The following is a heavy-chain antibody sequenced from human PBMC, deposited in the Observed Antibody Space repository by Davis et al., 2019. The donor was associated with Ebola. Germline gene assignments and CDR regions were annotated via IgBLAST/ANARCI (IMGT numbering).Heavy chain of an antibody. Sequence: GESLKISCAASGFTSSSYWMSWVRQAPGKGLEWVANIKQDGSEKYYVDSVKGRFTISRDNAKNSLYLQMNSLRAEDTAVYYCARDESIAALGFYYGMDVWGKGTTVTVSS. CDR1: GFTSSSYW. CDR3: ARDESIAALGFYYGMDV. D-gene: IGHD6-6*01. J-gene: IGHJ6*04. V-gene: IGHV3-7*01. CDR2: IKQDGSEK.